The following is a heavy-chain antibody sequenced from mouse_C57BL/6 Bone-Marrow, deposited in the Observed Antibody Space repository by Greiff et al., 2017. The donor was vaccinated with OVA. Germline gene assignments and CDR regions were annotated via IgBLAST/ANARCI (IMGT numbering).Heavy chain of an antibody. CDR3: TRERYDGFAY. CDR2: ISSGGDYI. Sequence: EVQVVESGEGLVKPGGSLKLSCAASGFTFSSYAMSWVRQTPEKRLEWVAYISSGGDYIYYADTVKGRFTISRDNARNSLYLQMSSLKSEDTAMYYCTRERYDGFAYWGQGTLVTVSA. D-gene: IGHD2-12*01. CDR1: GFTFSSYA. J-gene: IGHJ3*01. V-gene: IGHV5-9-1*02.